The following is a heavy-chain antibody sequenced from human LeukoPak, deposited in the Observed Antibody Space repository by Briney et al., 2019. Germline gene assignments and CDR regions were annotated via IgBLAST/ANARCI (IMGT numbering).Heavy chain of an antibody. CDR2: ISHDGIIK. J-gene: IGHJ5*02. CDR3: WKNWGNGNWFRP. D-gene: IGHD3-16*01. V-gene: IGHV3-30*18. CDR1: GFTFNSYG. Sequence: GGSLRLSCVASGFTFNSYGMHWVRRAPGKGLEWLALISHDGIIKFYADSVKGRFTISRNNSMKTLYLEINSLRVEDTAFYYCWKNWGNGNWFRPWGQGALVTVSS.